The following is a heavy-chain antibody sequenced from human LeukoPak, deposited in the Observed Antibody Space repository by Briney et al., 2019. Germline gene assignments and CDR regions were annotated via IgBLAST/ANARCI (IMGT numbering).Heavy chain of an antibody. CDR2: IWYDGSNK. V-gene: IGHV3-33*01. Sequence: PGRSPRLSCAASGFTFRSYGMNWVRQAPGKGLEWVAIIWYDGSNKYYADSVEGRFTISRDNSKNTLDLQMNSLRAEDTAVYYCARAPARTRYEMLQFDYWGQGTLVTVSS. CDR3: ARAPARTRYEMLQFDY. D-gene: IGHD3-16*01. J-gene: IGHJ4*02. CDR1: GFTFRSYG.